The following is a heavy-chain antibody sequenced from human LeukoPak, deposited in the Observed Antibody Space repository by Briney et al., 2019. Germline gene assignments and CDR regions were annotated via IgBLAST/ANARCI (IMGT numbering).Heavy chain of an antibody. V-gene: IGHV4-38-2*02. D-gene: IGHD4-17*01. Sequence: PSETLSLTCTVSSGSLISGYYWTWIRQPPGKGLEWIGSIYHSGSTYYNPSLKSRVTISVDTSKNQFSLKLSSVTAADTAVYYCARDLTYGDYGGVDYWGQGTLVTVSS. CDR2: IYHSGST. CDR3: ARDLTYGDYGGVDY. J-gene: IGHJ4*02. CDR1: SGSLISGYY.